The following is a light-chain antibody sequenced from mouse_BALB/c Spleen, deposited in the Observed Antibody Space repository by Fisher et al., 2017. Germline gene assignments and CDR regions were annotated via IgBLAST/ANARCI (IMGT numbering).Light chain of an antibody. CDR1: SSVSC. V-gene: IGKV4-68*01. J-gene: IGKJ4*01. CDR2: LTS. CDR3: QQWSSNPPT. Sequence: IVMTQSTAIMSASPGEKVTMTCSASSSVSCMYWYQQKPRSSPKPWIYLTSNLASGVPARFSGSGSGTSYSLTISSMEAEDAATYYCQQWSSNPPTFGSGTKLEIK.